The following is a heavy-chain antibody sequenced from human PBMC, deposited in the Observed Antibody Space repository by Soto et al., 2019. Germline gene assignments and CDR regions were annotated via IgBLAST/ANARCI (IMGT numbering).Heavy chain of an antibody. CDR2: IRSKANSYAT. V-gene: IGHV3-73*01. CDR1: GFTFRGSA. J-gene: IGHJ6*02. CDR3: TRPPSDSSRDDYYGMDV. D-gene: IGHD6-13*01. Sequence: GGSLRLSCAASGFTFRGSAMPWVRQASGKGLEWVGRIRSKANSYATAYAASVKGRFPISRDDSTPPAYLQMNSLKTEDTAVYYCTRPPSDSSRDDYYGMDVWGQGTTGTVSS.